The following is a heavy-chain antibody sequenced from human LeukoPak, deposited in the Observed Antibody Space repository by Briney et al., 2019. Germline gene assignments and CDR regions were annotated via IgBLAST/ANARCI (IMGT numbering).Heavy chain of an antibody. J-gene: IGHJ4*02. CDR2: TWFDGSNK. CDR3: ATELSSDTAFDY. D-gene: IGHD5-18*01. V-gene: IGHV3-33*03. CDR1: GFTFSAYG. Sequence: GGSLRLSCAASGFTFSAYGMHWVRQPPGKGLEWVAMTWFDGSNKFYADAVKGRFTISRDNSKNMLYLQMNSLRAEDTAVYYCATELSSDTAFDYWGQGTLVAVSS.